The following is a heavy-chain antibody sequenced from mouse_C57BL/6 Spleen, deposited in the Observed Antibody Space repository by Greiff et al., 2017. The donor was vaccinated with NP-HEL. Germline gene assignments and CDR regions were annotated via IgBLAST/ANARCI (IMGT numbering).Heavy chain of an antibody. Sequence: EVHLVESGGDLVKPGGSLKLSCAASGFTFSSYGMSWVRQTPDKRLEWVATISSGGSYTYYPDSVKGRFTISRDNAKDTLYLQMSSLKSEDTAMYYCARHLYGSSYDWYFDVWGTGTTVTVSS. CDR1: GFTFSSYG. J-gene: IGHJ1*03. V-gene: IGHV5-6*01. CDR3: ARHLYGSSYDWYFDV. CDR2: ISSGGSYT. D-gene: IGHD1-1*01.